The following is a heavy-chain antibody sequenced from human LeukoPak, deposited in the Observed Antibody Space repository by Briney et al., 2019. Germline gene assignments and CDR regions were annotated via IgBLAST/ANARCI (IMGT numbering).Heavy chain of an antibody. CDR2: ISYDGSNK. D-gene: IGHD3-3*01. CDR3: AKDSRGLGFWRYYYMDV. Sequence: PGGSLRLSCAASGFTFSSYGMHWVRQAPGKGLEWVAVISYDGSNKYYADSVKGRFTISRDNSKNTLYLQMNSLRAEDTAVYYCAKDSRGLGFWRYYYMDVWGKGTTVTVSS. V-gene: IGHV3-30*18. CDR1: GFTFSSYG. J-gene: IGHJ6*03.